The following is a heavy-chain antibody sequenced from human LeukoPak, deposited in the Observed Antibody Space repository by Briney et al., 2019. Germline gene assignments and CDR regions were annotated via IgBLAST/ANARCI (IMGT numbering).Heavy chain of an antibody. J-gene: IGHJ4*02. CDR2: ISAYNGNT. D-gene: IGHD2-2*01. CDR1: GYTFTSYG. Sequence: ASVKVSCKASGYTFTSYGISWVRQAPGQGLEWMGWISAYNGNTNYAQKLQGRVTMTTDTSTSTAYMELRSPRSDDTAVYYCARVEKYQLLDDYWGQGTLVTVSS. V-gene: IGHV1-18*01. CDR3: ARVEKYQLLDDY.